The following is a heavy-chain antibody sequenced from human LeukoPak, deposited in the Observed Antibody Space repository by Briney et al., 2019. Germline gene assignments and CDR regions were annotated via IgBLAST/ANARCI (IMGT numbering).Heavy chain of an antibody. V-gene: IGHV3-48*01. J-gene: IGHJ6*03. Sequence: GGSLRLSCAASGFTFSSHTMNWVRQAPGKGLEWVSYISGSSSTIYYADSVKGRFTISRDNAKDSLYLQMTSLRAEDTAVYYCARNTPVELLRFLEWSRQDYYYMDVWGKGTTVTVSS. CDR3: ARNTPVELLRFLEWSRQDYYYMDV. D-gene: IGHD3-3*01. CDR1: GFTFSSHT. CDR2: ISGSSSTI.